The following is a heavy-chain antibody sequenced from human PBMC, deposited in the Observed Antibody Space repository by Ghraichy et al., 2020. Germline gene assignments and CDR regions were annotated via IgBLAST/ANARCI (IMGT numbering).Heavy chain of an antibody. CDR2: IIGVNGDT. J-gene: IGHJ2*01. CDR3: AKDWKPDGLWNFDL. Sequence: GGSLRLSCAASGFTFSTYTMSWVRRAPGKGLEWVSSIIGVNGDTSYADSVKGRFAISRDNSKDTLYLQMSSLRVEDTAVYYCAKDWKPDGLWNFDLWGRGTLVTVSS. D-gene: IGHD1-1*01. CDR1: GFTFSTYT. V-gene: IGHV3-23*01.